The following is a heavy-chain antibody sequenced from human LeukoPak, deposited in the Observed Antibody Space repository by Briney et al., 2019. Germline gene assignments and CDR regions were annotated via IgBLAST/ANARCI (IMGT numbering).Heavy chain of an antibody. Sequence: ASVKVSCKASGYTFTGYYVLWVRQAPGQGLEWMGWINPNSGGTNYAQKFQGRVTMTRDTSISTAYMELSRLRSDDTAVYYCARGGHYDVLTGFQTPSHLSDYWGQGTLVTVSS. CDR1: GYTFTGYY. J-gene: IGHJ4*02. CDR3: ARGGHYDVLTGFQTPSHLSDY. CDR2: INPNSGGT. D-gene: IGHD3-9*01. V-gene: IGHV1-2*02.